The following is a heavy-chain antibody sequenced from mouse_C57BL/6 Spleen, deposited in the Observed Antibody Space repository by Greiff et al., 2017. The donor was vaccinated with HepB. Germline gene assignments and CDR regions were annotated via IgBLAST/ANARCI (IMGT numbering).Heavy chain of an antibody. CDR2: IHPNSGST. D-gene: IGHD3-2*02. J-gene: IGHJ2*01. CDR3: ARRSPRQLRLRIFDY. V-gene: IGHV1-64*01. Sequence: QVQLQQPGAELVKPGASVKLSCKASGYTFTSYWMHWVKQRPGQGLEWIGMIHPNSGSTNYNEKFKSKATLTVDKSSSTAYMQLSSLTSEDSAVYYCARRSPRQLRLRIFDYWGQGTTLTVSS. CDR1: GYTFTSYW.